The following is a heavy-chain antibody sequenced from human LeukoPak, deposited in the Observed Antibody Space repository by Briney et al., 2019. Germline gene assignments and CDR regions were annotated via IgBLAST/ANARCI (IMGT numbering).Heavy chain of an antibody. CDR1: GGSISSYY. CDR2: IYSSGST. Sequence: SETLSLXCTVSGGSISSYYWSWLRRPAGKGLESIGRIYSSGSTNYNPSLKSRVTMSADTSKNKSSLKLSSVTAADTAVYYCARSSTYCSSTSCYGGSWDYWGQGTLVTVSS. D-gene: IGHD2-2*01. CDR3: ARSSTYCSSTSCYGGSWDY. V-gene: IGHV4-4*07. J-gene: IGHJ4*02.